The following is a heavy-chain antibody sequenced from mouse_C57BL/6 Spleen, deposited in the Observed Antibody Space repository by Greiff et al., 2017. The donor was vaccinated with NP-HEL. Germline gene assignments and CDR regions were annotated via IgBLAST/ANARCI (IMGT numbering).Heavy chain of an antibody. CDR3: ARDDWIAY. V-gene: IGHV5-4*01. J-gene: IGHJ3*01. CDR1: GFTFSSYA. Sequence: DVMLVESGGGLVKPGGSLKLSCAASGFTFSSYAMSWVRQTPEKRLEWVATISDGGSYTYYPDNVKGRFTISRDNAKNNLYLQMSHLKSEDTAMYYCARDDWIAYWGQGTLVTVSA. CDR2: ISDGGSYT.